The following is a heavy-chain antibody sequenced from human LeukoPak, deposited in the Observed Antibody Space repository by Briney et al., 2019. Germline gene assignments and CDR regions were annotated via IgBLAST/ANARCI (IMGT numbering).Heavy chain of an antibody. D-gene: IGHD3-10*02. V-gene: IGHV1-2*02. CDR3: ARDSPYYVDAFDI. CDR2: INPNSGGT. J-gene: IGHJ3*02. CDR1: GYTFTGYY. Sequence: ASVKVSCKDSGYTFTGYYMHWVRQAPGQGLEWMGWINPNSGGTNYAQKFQGRVTMTRDTSISTAYMELSRLRSDDTAVYYCARDSPYYVDAFDIWGQGTMVTVSS.